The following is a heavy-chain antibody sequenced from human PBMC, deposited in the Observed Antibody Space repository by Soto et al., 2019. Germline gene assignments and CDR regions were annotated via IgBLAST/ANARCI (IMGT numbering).Heavy chain of an antibody. CDR2: MNPNSGNT. D-gene: IGHD6-13*01. Sequence: ASVKVSCKASGYTFTSYDINWVRQATGQGLEWMGWMNPNSGNTGYAQKYQGRVNMTRNTSISTAYMELSSLRSEDTAVFYCARASPRAGLVMGIAESNYYYYGMDVWGQGTTVTVSS. CDR1: GYTFTSYD. J-gene: IGHJ6*02. V-gene: IGHV1-8*01. CDR3: ARASPRAGLVMGIAESNYYYYGMDV.